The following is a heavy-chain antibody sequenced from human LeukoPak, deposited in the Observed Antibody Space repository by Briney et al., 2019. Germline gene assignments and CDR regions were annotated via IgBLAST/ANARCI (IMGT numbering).Heavy chain of an antibody. CDR2: INPNSGGT. CDR1: GYTFTGYY. D-gene: IGHD6-13*01. V-gene: IGHV1-2*02. CDR3: ARDGGSSWYGGSGWFDP. J-gene: IGHJ5*02. Sequence: ASVKVSCKASGYTFTGYYMHWVRQAPGQGLEWMGWINPNSGGTNYAQKFQGRVTMTTDTSTSTAYMELRSLRSDDTAVYYCARDGGSSWYGGSGWFDPLGQGTLVTVSS.